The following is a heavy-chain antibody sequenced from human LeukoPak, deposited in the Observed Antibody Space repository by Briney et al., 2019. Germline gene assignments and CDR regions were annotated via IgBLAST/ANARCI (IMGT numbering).Heavy chain of an antibody. CDR1: GYTFTGYY. J-gene: IGHJ5*02. V-gene: IGHV1-2*04. Sequence: ASVKVSYKASGYTFTGYYMHWVRQAPGQGLEWMGWINPNSGGTNYAQKFQGWVTMTRDTSISTAYMELSRLRSDDTAAYYCARGRSRQLVYNWFDPWGQGTLVTVSS. CDR3: ARGRSRQLVYNWFDP. CDR2: INPNSGGT. D-gene: IGHD6-13*01.